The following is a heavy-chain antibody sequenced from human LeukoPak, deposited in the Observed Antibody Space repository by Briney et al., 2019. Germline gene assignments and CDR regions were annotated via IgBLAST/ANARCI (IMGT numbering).Heavy chain of an antibody. J-gene: IGHJ4*02. CDR3: AQDIRPGWTGSWIDH. Sequence: GSLRLSCVGSGFIFSFYGMNWVRQAPGKGLEWISYTSDRDSSKSYADSMKGRFTISRDNSKNTLYLQMNSLRTEDTALYYCAQDIRPGWTGSWIDHWGQGTLVTVSS. CDR1: GFIFSFYG. D-gene: IGHD1-26*01. CDR2: TSDRDSSK. V-gene: IGHV3-48*01.